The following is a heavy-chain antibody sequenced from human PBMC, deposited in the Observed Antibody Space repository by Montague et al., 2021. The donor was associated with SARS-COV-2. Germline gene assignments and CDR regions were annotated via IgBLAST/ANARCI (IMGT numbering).Heavy chain of an antibody. J-gene: IGHJ6*02. CDR2: IFGGGST. V-gene: IGHV3-66*01. Sequence: SLRLSCAASGFTVSRNYMGWVRQAPGKGLEWVSVIFGGGSTNYADSVKGRFTISRDISQNTLYLQMNSLRAEDMAVYYCAKGGTSYFYGMDVWGQGTTAAVSS. CDR1: GFTVSRNY. D-gene: IGHD1-26*01. CDR3: AKGGTSYFYGMDV.